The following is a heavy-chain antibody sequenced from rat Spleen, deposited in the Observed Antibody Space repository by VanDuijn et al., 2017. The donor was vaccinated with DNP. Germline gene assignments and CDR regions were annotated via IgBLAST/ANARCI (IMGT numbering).Heavy chain of an antibody. CDR2: ISYDGSDT. CDR1: GFTFSDHN. V-gene: IGHV5-7*01. Sequence: EVQLVESGGGLVQPGRSLKLSCAASGFTFSDHNMAWVRQAPKKGLEWVATISYDGSDTYYRDSVKGRFTMSRDNAKSTLYLQMNSLRSEDTATYYCTRHRTIMPYYYSMDAWGQGASVTVSS. D-gene: IGHD1-12*01. CDR3: TRHRTIMPYYYSMDA. J-gene: IGHJ4*01.